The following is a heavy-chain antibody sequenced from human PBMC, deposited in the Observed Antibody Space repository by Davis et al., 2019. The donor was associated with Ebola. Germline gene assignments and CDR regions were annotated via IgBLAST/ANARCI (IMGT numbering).Heavy chain of an antibody. D-gene: IGHD5-12*01. CDR2: IYHSGST. V-gene: IGHV4-30-2*01. CDR3: ARGGGATDYYYGMDV. J-gene: IGHJ6*02. Sequence: LRLSCAVSGGSISSGGYSWSWIRQPPGKGLEWIGYIYHSGSTYYNPSLKSRVTISVDRSKNQFSLKLSSVTAADTAVYYCARGGGATDYYYGMDVWGQGTTVTVSS. CDR1: GGSISSGGYS.